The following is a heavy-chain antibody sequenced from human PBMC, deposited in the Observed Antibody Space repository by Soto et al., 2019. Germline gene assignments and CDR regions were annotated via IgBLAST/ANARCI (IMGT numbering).Heavy chain of an antibody. CDR3: EKASTLGYCSGGSCYPPLY. CDR1: GFTFSSYG. Sequence: GVSLRPSCAASGFTFSSYGMHWVRQAPGKGLEWVAVISYDGSNKYYADSVKGRFTISRDNSKNTLYLQMNSLRAEDTAVYYCEKASTLGYCSGGSCYPPLYWGKGT. CDR2: ISYDGSNK. D-gene: IGHD2-15*01. V-gene: IGHV3-30*18. J-gene: IGHJ4*02.